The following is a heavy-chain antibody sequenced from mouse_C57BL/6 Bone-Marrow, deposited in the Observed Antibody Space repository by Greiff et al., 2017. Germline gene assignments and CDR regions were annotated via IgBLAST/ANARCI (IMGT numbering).Heavy chain of an antibody. Sequence: QVQLQQPGADLVMPGASVKLSCKASGYTFTSYWTPWVQQRPGQGLQWFGEIVLSVSYTNSNQKFTGKSTWTVDKSTSTAYMKLSSLASEDSAVYYCAREGHYYYVFAYWGQGTLVTVSA. D-gene: IGHD1-1*01. V-gene: IGHV1-69*01. CDR2: IVLSVSYT. J-gene: IGHJ3*01. CDR3: AREGHYYYVFAY. CDR1: GYTFTSYW.